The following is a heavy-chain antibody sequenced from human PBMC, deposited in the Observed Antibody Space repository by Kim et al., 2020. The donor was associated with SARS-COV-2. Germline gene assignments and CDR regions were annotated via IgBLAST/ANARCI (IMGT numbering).Heavy chain of an antibody. D-gene: IGHD2-15*01. J-gene: IGHJ4*02. CDR2: ISGSGGTT. CDR1: GFTFRSHA. CDR3: AKRYGSGGTCYSIDY. Sequence: GGSLRLSCAASGFTFRSHAMNWVRQAPGKGLEWVSGISGSGGTTNYADSVKGRFTISRDNSKNTLYLQMNSLRAEDTAVYYCAKRYGSGGTCYSIDYWGQGTLVTVSS. V-gene: IGHV3-23*01.